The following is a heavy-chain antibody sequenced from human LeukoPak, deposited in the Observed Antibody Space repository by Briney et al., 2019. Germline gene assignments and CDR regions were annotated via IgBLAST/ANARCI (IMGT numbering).Heavy chain of an antibody. J-gene: IGHJ5*02. CDR1: GYTFTYFW. CDR2: VYPSDSDT. CDR3: ARLIGGGRNWLDP. D-gene: IGHD1-26*01. Sequence: GESLNISCKASGYTFTYFWIGWVRQMPGKGLEWVGIVYPSDSDTRYSPSFEGQVRISADKSISTAYLQWTSLRASDTATYYCARLIGGGRNWLDPWGQGTQVTVSS. V-gene: IGHV5-51*01.